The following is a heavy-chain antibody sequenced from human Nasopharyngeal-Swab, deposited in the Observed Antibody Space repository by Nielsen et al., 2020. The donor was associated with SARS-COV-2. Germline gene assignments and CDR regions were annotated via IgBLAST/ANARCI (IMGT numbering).Heavy chain of an antibody. Sequence: ASVKVSCKASGYTLTSYGISWVRQAPGQGLEWMAWISGYNGNTNDAQKHQGRVTMTTDTSTSTAYMELWSLRSDDTAVYYCARDAVVSSGYYHYYYGMDVWGQGTTVTVSS. CDR3: ARDAVVSSGYYHYYYGMDV. V-gene: IGHV1-18*01. CDR2: ISGYNGNT. J-gene: IGHJ6*02. CDR1: GYTLTSYG. D-gene: IGHD3-22*01.